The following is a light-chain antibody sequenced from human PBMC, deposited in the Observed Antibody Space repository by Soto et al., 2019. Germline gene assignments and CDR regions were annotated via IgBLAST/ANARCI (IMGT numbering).Light chain of an antibody. Sequence: EIFLTQSPDTLSLSPWEIATLSCRASQSVTNYIAWYQQRPGQAPRLLIYDASNRASGVPARFSGSGSGTDFTLTISDLEPEDFAVYYCQQHTNWPPTITFGQGTRLEIK. CDR1: QSVTNY. V-gene: IGKV3-11*01. CDR2: DAS. J-gene: IGKJ5*01. CDR3: QQHTNWPPTIT.